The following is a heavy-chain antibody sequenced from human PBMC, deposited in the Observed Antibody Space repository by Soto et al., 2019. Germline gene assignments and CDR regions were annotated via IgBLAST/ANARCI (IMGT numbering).Heavy chain of an antibody. Sequence: EVQVVESGGGLVQPGGSLRLSCAASGFTFSSHWMHWVRQAPGKGLVWVSRVNGDGSGTSYADSVEGRFTISRDNAKNTVLLQMDRLRVEDTVVYYCTRGWVARFSRQPPNDYWGQGTLVTVSS. CDR3: TRGWVARFSRQPPNDY. CDR2: VNGDGSGT. V-gene: IGHV3-74*01. J-gene: IGHJ4*02. CDR1: GFTFSSHW. D-gene: IGHD1-1*01.